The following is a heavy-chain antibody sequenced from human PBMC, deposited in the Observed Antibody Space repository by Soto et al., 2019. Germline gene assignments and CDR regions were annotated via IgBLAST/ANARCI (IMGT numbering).Heavy chain of an antibody. V-gene: IGHV3-7*01. CDR1: GFIFSDYW. CDR2: IKEDEIMK. D-gene: IGHD6-6*01. Sequence: PGGSLRLSCAASGFIFSDYWMTWVRQAPGKGLEWVANIKEDEIMKYYSASVEGRFTISRDNAKKSLYLQMNSLRAEDTAVYYCVRYSSGNFDYWGQGTPVTVSS. J-gene: IGHJ4*02. CDR3: VRYSSGNFDY.